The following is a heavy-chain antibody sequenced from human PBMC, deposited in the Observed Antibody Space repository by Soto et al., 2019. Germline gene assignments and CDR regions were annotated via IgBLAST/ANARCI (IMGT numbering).Heavy chain of an antibody. CDR3: AKAGFSDY. Sequence: SLRLSCAASGFRLSDSAVSWVRQAPGKGLEWVSSLSGSGDSTFYADSVKGRFTISRDNSKNTLYLQMNSLRAEDTAVYYCAKAGFSDYWGQGTLVTVSS. CDR2: LSGSGDST. V-gene: IGHV3-23*01. CDR1: GFRLSDSA. D-gene: IGHD3-3*01. J-gene: IGHJ4*02.